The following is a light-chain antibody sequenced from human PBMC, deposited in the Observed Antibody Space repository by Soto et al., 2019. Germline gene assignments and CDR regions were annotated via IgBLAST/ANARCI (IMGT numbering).Light chain of an antibody. CDR2: GAS. Sequence: ESMLTQSPGTLSLSPGERATLSCRASRSVSSRYITWYQQIPGQAQRLLIYGASIRATGIPDRFSGIGSGTDFTLTISRLEPEDFAVYYCQHFGDSPAAFTFGQGTKLEI. CDR1: RSVSSRY. V-gene: IGKV3-20*01. CDR3: QHFGDSPAAFT. J-gene: IGKJ2*01.